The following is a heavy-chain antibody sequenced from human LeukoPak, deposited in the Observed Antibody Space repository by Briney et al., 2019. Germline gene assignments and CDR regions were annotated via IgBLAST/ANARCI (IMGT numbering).Heavy chain of an antibody. Sequence: GALRLSCAASGFTCSSYAMSWVRQAPGKGLEWVSAISGSGGSTYYADSVKGRFTISRDNSKNTLYLQMNSLRAEDTAVYYCAKEPWGSYYYELWGQGTMVTVSS. V-gene: IGHV3-23*01. CDR2: ISGSGGST. CDR3: AKEPWGSYYYEL. D-gene: IGHD3-22*01. J-gene: IGHJ3*01. CDR1: GFTCSSYA.